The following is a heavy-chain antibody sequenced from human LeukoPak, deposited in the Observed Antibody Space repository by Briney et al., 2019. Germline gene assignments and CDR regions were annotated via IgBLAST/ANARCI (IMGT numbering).Heavy chain of an antibody. Sequence: GGSLRLSCAVSGFTFSSYTMNWVRQAPGKGLEWVSSITGSSTYIYYADSVKGRFTISRDNAKNSLYLQMNNLGAEDTAVYYCARDLTVTSTCWFDLWGQGTLVTVTS. J-gene: IGHJ5*02. CDR3: ARDLTVTSTCWFDL. V-gene: IGHV3-21*01. CDR2: ITGSSTYI. D-gene: IGHD4-11*01. CDR1: GFTFSSYT.